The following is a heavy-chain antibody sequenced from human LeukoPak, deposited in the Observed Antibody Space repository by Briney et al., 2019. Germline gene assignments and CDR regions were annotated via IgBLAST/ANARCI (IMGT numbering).Heavy chain of an antibody. CDR2: INPNSGGT. J-gene: IGHJ5*02. CDR1: GYTFTGYY. CDR3: TKSSTRNENWFDP. Sequence: ASVKVSCKASGYTFTGYYMHWVRQAPGQGLEWIGRINPNSGGTNYAQNFQGRVTMTRDTSISTAYMELSRLTSDDTAVYYCTKSSTRNENWFDPWGQGTLVTVSS. V-gene: IGHV1-2*06. D-gene: IGHD2-2*01.